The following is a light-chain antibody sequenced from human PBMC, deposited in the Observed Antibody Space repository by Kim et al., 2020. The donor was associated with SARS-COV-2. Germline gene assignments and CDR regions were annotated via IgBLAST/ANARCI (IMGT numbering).Light chain of an antibody. J-gene: IGKJ5*01. V-gene: IGKV3-20*01. CDR3: QQYGSSPPAT. Sequence: PGERATLSCRASQSVSSSYLAWYQQKPGQAPRLLIYGASSRATGIPDRFSGSGSGTDFTLTISRLEPEDFAVYYCQQYGSSPPATFGQGTRLEIK. CDR2: GAS. CDR1: QSVSSSY.